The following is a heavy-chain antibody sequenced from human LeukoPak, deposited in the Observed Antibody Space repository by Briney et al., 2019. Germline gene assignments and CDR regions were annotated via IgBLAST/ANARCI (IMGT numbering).Heavy chain of an antibody. J-gene: IGHJ4*02. V-gene: IGHV3-7*03. Sequence: PGGSLRLSCAASGFTFSSYWMSWVRQAPGKGLEWVANIKQDGSEKYYVDSVKGRFTISRDNAKNSLYLQMNSLRAEDTALYYCTKDYYDSSAYYYGTNFDYWGQGTLVTVSS. CDR1: GFTFSSYW. D-gene: IGHD3-22*01. CDR2: IKQDGSEK. CDR3: TKDYYDSSAYYYGTNFDY.